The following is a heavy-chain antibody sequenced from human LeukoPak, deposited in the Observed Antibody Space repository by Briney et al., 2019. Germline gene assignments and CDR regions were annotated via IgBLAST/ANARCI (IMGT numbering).Heavy chain of an antibody. CDR1: GYTFTGYY. CDR3: ARDPKRVAATTTTIYGWFDP. D-gene: IGHD2-15*01. J-gene: IGHJ5*02. CDR2: INPNSGGT. Sequence: ASVKVSCKASGYTFTGYYMHWVRQAPGQGLEWVGWINPNSGGTNYAQKFQGRVTMTRDTSISTAYMELSRLRSDDTAVYYCARDPKRVAATTTTIYGWFDPWGQGTLVTVSS. V-gene: IGHV1-2*02.